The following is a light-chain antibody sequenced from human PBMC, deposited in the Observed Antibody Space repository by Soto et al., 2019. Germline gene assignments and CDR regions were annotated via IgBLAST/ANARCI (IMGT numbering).Light chain of an antibody. V-gene: IGKV1-5*01. J-gene: IGKJ1*01. CDR3: QQYYSYTRT. Sequence: DIQMTQSPSTLSASVGDRVTITCRASQSISSWLAWYQQKPGKAPKIMIYDASSLESGVPSRFSGSGSGTDFTLTISCLKYEDFATYYCQQYYSYTRTFGQGTKVDIK. CDR1: QSISSW. CDR2: DAS.